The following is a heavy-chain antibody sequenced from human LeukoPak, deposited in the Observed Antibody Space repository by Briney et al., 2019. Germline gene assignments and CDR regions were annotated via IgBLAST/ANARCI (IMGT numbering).Heavy chain of an antibody. V-gene: IGHV1-46*01. J-gene: IGHJ4*02. CDR3: ARDPPIRFLEGYFVY. Sequence: ASVKVSCKASGYTFTSYYMHWVRQAPGQGLEWMGIINPSGGSTSYAQKFQGRVTMTRDTSTSTVYMELSSLRSEGTAVYYCARDPPIRFLEGYFVYWGQGTLVTVSS. D-gene: IGHD3-3*01. CDR2: INPSGGST. CDR1: GYTFTSYY.